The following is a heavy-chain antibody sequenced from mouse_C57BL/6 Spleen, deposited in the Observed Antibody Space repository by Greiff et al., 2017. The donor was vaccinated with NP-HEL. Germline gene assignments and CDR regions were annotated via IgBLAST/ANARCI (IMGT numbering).Heavy chain of an antibody. V-gene: IGHV14-2*01. CDR3: ARWGNGAMDY. CDR2: IDPEDGET. CDR1: GFNIKDYY. D-gene: IGHD2-1*01. Sequence: EVKLMESGAELVKPGASVKLSCTASGFNIKDYYMHWVKQRTEQGLEWIGRIDPEDGETQYAPKFQGKATITADTSSNTAYLQLSSLTSEDTAVYYCARWGNGAMDYWGQGTSVTVSS. J-gene: IGHJ4*01.